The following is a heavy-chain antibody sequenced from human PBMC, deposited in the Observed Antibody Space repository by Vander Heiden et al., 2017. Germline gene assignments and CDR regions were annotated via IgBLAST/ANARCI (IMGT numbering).Heavy chain of an antibody. Sequence: QLQLQESGPGLVKPSETLSLTCTVSGGSISSSSYYWGWIRQPPGKGLEWIGSIYYSGSTYYNPSLKSRVTISVDTSKNQFSLKLSSVTAADTAVYYCARQRIYYYDSSGYYDAFDIWGQGTMVTVSS. CDR2: IYYSGST. J-gene: IGHJ3*02. CDR1: GGSISSSSYY. V-gene: IGHV4-39*01. CDR3: ARQRIYYYDSSGYYDAFDI. D-gene: IGHD3-22*01.